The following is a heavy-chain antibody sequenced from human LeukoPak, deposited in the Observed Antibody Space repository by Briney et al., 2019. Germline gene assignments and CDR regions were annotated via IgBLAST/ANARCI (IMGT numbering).Heavy chain of an antibody. Sequence: SLRLSCAASGFTFDDYAMHWVRQAPGKGLEWVSGISWNSGSIGYADSVKGRFTISRDNAKNSLYLQMNSLRAEDTALYYCAKDNYDILTGYSDWGQGTLVTVSS. CDR2: ISWNSGSI. CDR3: AKDNYDILTGYSD. J-gene: IGHJ4*02. D-gene: IGHD3-9*01. CDR1: GFTFDDYA. V-gene: IGHV3-9*01.